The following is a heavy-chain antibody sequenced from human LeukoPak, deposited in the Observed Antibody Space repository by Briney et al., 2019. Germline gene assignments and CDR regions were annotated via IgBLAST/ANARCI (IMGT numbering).Heavy chain of an antibody. CDR2: IYYSGST. Sequence: SETLSLTCTVSGGSISSYYWSWIRQPPGKGLEWIGYIYYSGSTNYNPSLKSRVTISVDTSKNQFSLKLSSVTAADTAVYYCARGLFEVKQPAVAFDIWGQGTMVTVSS. J-gene: IGHJ3*02. D-gene: IGHD6-13*01. V-gene: IGHV4-59*01. CDR3: ARGLFEVKQPAVAFDI. CDR1: GGSISSYY.